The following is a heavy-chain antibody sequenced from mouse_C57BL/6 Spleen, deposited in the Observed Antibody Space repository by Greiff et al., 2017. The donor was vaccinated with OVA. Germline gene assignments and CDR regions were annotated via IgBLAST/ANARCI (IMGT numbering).Heavy chain of an antibody. V-gene: IGHV1-26*01. D-gene: IGHD3-2*02. J-gene: IGHJ2*01. CDR3: ARRAGYDHDY. CDR2: INPNNGGT. Sequence: VQLQQSGPELVKPGASVKISCKASGYTFTDYYMNWVKQSHGKSLEWIGDINPNNGGTSYNQKFKGKATLTVDTSSSTAYMELRSLTSEDSAVYYCARRAGYDHDYWGQGTTLTVSS. CDR1: GYTFTDYY.